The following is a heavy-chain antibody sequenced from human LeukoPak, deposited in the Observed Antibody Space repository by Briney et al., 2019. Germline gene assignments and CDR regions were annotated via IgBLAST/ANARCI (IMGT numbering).Heavy chain of an antibody. CDR2: INQSGST. Sequence: SQTLSLTCTVSGGSISSCGYYWSWIRPHPGTGLEWIGYINQSGSTDYKPSLKSRVTLSVDTSKSQFSLKMSSVTAGDTAVYYCGRISGGWFDPWGQGTLVTVSS. D-gene: IGHD3-10*01. V-gene: IGHV4-31*03. CDR3: GRISGGWFDP. CDR1: GGSISSCGYY. J-gene: IGHJ5*02.